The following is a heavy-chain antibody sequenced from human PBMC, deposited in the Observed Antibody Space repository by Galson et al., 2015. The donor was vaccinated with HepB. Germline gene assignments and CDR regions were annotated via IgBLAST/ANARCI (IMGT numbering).Heavy chain of an antibody. CDR1: GYSFTSYW. CDR3: ARLVAAAAKGGMDV. D-gene: IGHD6-13*01. CDR2: IDPRDSYT. Sequence: QSGAEVKKPGESLRISCKGSGYSFTSYWISWVRQMPGKGLEWMGRIDPRDSYTKYRPSFQGHVTIPVDKSTTTAYLQWSSLKASDSAMYYCARLVAAAAKGGMDVWGQGTTVTVSS. J-gene: IGHJ6*02. V-gene: IGHV5-10-1*01.